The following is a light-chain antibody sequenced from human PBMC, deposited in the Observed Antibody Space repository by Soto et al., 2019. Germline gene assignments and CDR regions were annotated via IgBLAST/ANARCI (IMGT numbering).Light chain of an antibody. J-gene: IGKJ1*01. CDR3: QQYGYSRT. V-gene: IGKV3-20*01. Sequence: VLTQSPGTLSLSPGERGTLSCRASQTLSSRHLAWYQQKPGQAPRLLIYGSSSRATDIPDRFSGSGSGTDFTLTISTLEPEDFAIYYCQQYGYSRTFGQGTKVDIK. CDR2: GSS. CDR1: QTLSSRH.